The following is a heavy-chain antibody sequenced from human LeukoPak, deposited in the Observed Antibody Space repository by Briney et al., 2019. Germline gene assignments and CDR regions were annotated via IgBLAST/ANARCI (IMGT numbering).Heavy chain of an antibody. V-gene: IGHV3-23*01. CDR3: AKDTPVGYFDY. CDR2: ISGSGSST. CDR1: GFSFSNYA. D-gene: IGHD4-23*01. Sequence: GGSLRLSCAASGFSFSNYAMGWVRQAPGKGLEWVSAISGSGSSTYYADSVKGRFTISRDNAKNSLYLQMNSLRAEDTALYYCAKDTPVGYFDYWGQGTLVTVSS. J-gene: IGHJ4*02.